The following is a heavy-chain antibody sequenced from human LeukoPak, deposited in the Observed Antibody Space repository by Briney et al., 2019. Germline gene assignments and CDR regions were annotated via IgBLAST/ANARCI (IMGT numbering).Heavy chain of an antibody. Sequence: GGSLRLSCAASGFTFSGYWMSWVRQAPGKGLEWVANIKEDGSEKYYVDSVKGRLTISRDNAKNSLYLQMNSLRAEDTAMYYCARVFDGYYYDYWGQGTLVTVSS. CDR1: GFTFSGYW. V-gene: IGHV3-7*05. J-gene: IGHJ4*02. D-gene: IGHD5-24*01. CDR3: ARVFDGYYYDY. CDR2: IKEDGSEK.